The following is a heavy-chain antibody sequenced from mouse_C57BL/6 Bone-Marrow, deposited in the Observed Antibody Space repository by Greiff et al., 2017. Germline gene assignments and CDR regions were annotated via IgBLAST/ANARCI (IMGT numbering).Heavy chain of an antibody. D-gene: IGHD1-1*01. CDR2: IYPRSGNT. CDR1: GYTFTSYG. Sequence: QVHVKQSGAELARPGASVKLSCKASGYTFTSYGISWVKQRTGQGLEWIGEIYPRSGNTYYNEKFKGKATLTADKSSSTAYMELRSLTSEDSAVYFCARVGITTGFVYWRQGTTLTLSS. J-gene: IGHJ2*01. V-gene: IGHV1-81*01. CDR3: ARVGITTGFVY.